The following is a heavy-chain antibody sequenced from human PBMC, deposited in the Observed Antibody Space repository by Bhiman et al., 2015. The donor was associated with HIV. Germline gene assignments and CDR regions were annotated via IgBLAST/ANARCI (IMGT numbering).Heavy chain of an antibody. CDR3: ARDRPYNWNWGNNYYGMDV. CDR2: IISSSRYM. J-gene: IGHJ6*02. D-gene: IGHD1-7*01. CDR1: GLTFNIYA. V-gene: IGHV3-21*03. Sequence: EVQLLESGGGLLQPGGSLRLSCAASGLTFNIYAMNWVRQAPGKGLEWVSSIISSSRYMYYADSVKGRFTISRDNARNSLFLQMNSLRADDTAVYYCARDRPYNWNWGNNYYGMDVWGQGTTVIVSS.